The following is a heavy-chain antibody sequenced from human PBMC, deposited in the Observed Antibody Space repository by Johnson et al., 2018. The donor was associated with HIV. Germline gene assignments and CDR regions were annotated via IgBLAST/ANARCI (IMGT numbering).Heavy chain of an antibody. J-gene: IGHJ3*01. V-gene: IGHV3-7*01. CDR3: ARGSSGSFDL. CDR2: IKQDGSEK. CDR1: GFTFRSYW. Sequence: VQLVESGGGLVQPGGSLRLSCAVSGFTFRSYWMTWVRQAPGKGLEWVTNIKQDGSEKYYVDSVKGRVTISRDNAKKSLYLQMNSLRAEDTAVYYCARGSSGSFDLWGRGTMVTVSS. D-gene: IGHD6-6*01.